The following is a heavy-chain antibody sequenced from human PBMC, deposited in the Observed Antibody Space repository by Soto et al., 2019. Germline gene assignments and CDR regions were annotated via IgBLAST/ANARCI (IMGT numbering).Heavy chain of an antibody. CDR2: IYYSGST. CDR1: GGSISSYY. J-gene: IGHJ3*02. CDR3: ARRYGDGFDI. D-gene: IGHD1-20*01. V-gene: IGHV4-59*08. Sequence: QVQLQESGPGLVKPSETLSLTCTVSGGSISSYYWSWIRQPPGKGLEWIGYIYYSGSTNYNPSLKSRVTISVDTSKNQFSLKLSSVTAADTAVYYCARRYGDGFDIWGQGIMVTVSS.